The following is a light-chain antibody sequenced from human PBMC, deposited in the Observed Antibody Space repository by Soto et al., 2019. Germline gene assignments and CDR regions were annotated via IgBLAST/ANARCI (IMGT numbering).Light chain of an antibody. J-gene: IGLJ2*01. V-gene: IGLV1-47*01. CDR3: AAWDDNLSRRVL. CDR2: RNN. Sequence: QSVLTQPPSASGTPGQRVTISCSGSSSNIGSNFVYWYQQLPGTAPKLLIYRNNQRPSGVPDRFSGSKSGTSASLAISGLRSEDEADYYCAAWDDNLSRRVLFGGGTKVTVL. CDR1: SSNIGSNF.